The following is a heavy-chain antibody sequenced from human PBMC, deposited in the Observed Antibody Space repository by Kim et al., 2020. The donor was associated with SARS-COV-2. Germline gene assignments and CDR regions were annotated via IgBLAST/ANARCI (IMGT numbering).Heavy chain of an antibody. Sequence: GGSLRLSCAASGFTFSSYSMNWVRQAPGKGLEWVSSISSSSSYIYYADSVKGRFTISRDNAKNSLYLQMNSLRAEDTAVYYCASWSHPYSSSSPFDYWGQGTLVTVSS. CDR1: GFTFSSYS. CDR3: ASWSHPYSSSSPFDY. CDR2: ISSSSSYI. D-gene: IGHD6-6*01. V-gene: IGHV3-21*01. J-gene: IGHJ4*02.